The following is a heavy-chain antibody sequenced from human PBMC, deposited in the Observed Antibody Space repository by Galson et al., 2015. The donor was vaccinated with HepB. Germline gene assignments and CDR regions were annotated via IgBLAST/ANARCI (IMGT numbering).Heavy chain of an antibody. CDR2: INPSGGST. Sequence: SVKVSCKASGYIFTSYYMHWVRQAPGQGLEWMGIINPSGGSTSYAQKFQGRVTMTRDTSTSTVYMELSSLRSEDTAVYYCARDGDPFGSGSYRLDYWGQGTLVTVSS. J-gene: IGHJ4*02. CDR3: ARDGDPFGSGSYRLDY. V-gene: IGHV1-46*03. CDR1: GYIFTSYY. D-gene: IGHD3-10*01.